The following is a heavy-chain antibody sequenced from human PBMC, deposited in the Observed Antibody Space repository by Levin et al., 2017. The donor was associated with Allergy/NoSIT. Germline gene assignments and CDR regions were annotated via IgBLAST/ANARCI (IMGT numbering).Heavy chain of an antibody. D-gene: IGHD3-10*01. Sequence: SETLSLTCAVYGGSFSGYYWSWIRQPPGKGLEWIGEINHSGSTNYNASLKSRVTISVDTSKNQFSLKLSSVTAADTAVYYCARGHYYGSGSRFYYYYMDVWGKGTTVTVSS. J-gene: IGHJ6*03. CDR1: GGSFSGYY. V-gene: IGHV4-34*01. CDR3: ARGHYYGSGSRFYYYYMDV. CDR2: INHSGST.